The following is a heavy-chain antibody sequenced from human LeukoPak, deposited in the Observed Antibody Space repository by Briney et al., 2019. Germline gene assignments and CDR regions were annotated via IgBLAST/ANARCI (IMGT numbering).Heavy chain of an antibody. J-gene: IGHJ3*02. D-gene: IGHD2-15*01. V-gene: IGHV3-48*03. Sequence: GGSLRLSCAASGFAFSRYEMNWIRQAPGKGLEWISYTSSSGAAIHYSDSVKGRFTISRDNARNSVYLQMNSLRVDDTAVYYCVREDPVGDAFDNWGQGTMVTVSS. CDR1: GFAFSRYE. CDR3: VREDPVGDAFDN. CDR2: TSSSGAAI.